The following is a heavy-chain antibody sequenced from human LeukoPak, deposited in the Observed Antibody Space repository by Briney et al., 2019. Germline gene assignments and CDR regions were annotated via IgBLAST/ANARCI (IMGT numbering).Heavy chain of an antibody. CDR1: GGSISSYY. J-gene: IGHJ4*02. Sequence: LSLTCTVSGGSISSYYRSWIRQPAGKGLEWVSYISSSGSTIYYADSVKGRFTISRDNAKNSLYLQMNSLRAEDTAVYYCARPHYDSRPEYYFDYWGQGTLVTVSS. D-gene: IGHD3-22*01. CDR3: ARPHYDSRPEYYFDY. CDR2: ISSSGSTI. V-gene: IGHV3-11*01.